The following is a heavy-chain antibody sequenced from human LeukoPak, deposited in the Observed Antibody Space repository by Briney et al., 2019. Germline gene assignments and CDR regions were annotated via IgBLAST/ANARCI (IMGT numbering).Heavy chain of an antibody. CDR2: ISYDGSNK. Sequence: GGSLRLSCAASGFTFSSYGMHWVRQAPGKGLEWVAVISYDGSNKYYADSVKGRFTISRDNSKNTLYLRMNSLRAEDTAVYYCAKEGSGYDWDHDAFDIWGQGTMVTVSS. CDR1: GFTFSSYG. V-gene: IGHV3-30*18. CDR3: AKEGSGYDWDHDAFDI. D-gene: IGHD5-12*01. J-gene: IGHJ3*02.